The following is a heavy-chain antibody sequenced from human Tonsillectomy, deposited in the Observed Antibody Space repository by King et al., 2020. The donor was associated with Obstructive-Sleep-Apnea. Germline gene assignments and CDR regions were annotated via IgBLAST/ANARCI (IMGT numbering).Heavy chain of an antibody. Sequence: VQLVESGGGVVQPGRSLRLSCAASGFTFSSYAMHWVRQAPGKGLEWVAVISYDGSNKYYADSVKGRFTISRDNAKNSLYLQMNSLRAEDTAVYYCARVFVSYDSSGYTLYYYYGMDVWGQGTTVTVSS. D-gene: IGHD3-22*01. CDR1: GFTFSSYA. V-gene: IGHV3-30-3*01. CDR2: ISYDGSNK. J-gene: IGHJ6*02. CDR3: ARVFVSYDSSGYTLYYYYGMDV.